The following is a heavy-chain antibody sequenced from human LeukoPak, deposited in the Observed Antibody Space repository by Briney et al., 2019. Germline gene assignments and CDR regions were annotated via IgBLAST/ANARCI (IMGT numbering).Heavy chain of an antibody. Sequence: GGSLRLSCEASGVTFSSYAMSWVRQAPGKGLEWVSAISGSGGSTYYADSVKGRFTISRDNSKNTLYLQMNSLRAEDTAVYYCAKDPDYYGSGSFPFDYWGQGTLVTVSS. CDR3: AKDPDYYGSGSFPFDY. CDR1: GVTFSSYA. J-gene: IGHJ4*02. D-gene: IGHD3-10*01. V-gene: IGHV3-23*01. CDR2: ISGSGGST.